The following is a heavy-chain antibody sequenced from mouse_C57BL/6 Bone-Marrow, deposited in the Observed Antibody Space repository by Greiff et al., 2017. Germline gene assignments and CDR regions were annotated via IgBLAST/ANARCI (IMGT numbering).Heavy chain of an antibody. V-gene: IGHV5-17*01. CDR3: AREGTPVDY. J-gene: IGHJ2*01. D-gene: IGHD3-3*01. Sequence: EVKLVESGGGLVKPGGSLKLSCAASGFTFSDYGMHWVRQAPEKGLEWVAYISSGSSTIYYADTVKGRFTISRDNAKNTLFLQMTSLRSEDTAMYYCAREGTPVDYWGQGTTLTVSS. CDR1: GFTFSDYG. CDR2: ISSGSSTI.